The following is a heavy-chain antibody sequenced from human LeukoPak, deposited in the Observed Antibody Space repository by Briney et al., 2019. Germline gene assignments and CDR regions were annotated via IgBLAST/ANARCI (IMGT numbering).Heavy chain of an antibody. D-gene: IGHD3-22*01. J-gene: IGHJ4*02. CDR3: AKDGLCYDGSAHVYYFDY. CDR1: GFTFSGYA. V-gene: IGHV3-23*01. Sequence: GGSLRLSCAASGFTFSGYAMTWVRQAPGKGLEWVSSITGSGDYTYYIDSVKGRLTISRDNSKNILYLQMNSLRGEDTALYYCAKDGLCYDGSAHVYYFDYWGQGTLVAVSS. CDR2: ITGSGDYT.